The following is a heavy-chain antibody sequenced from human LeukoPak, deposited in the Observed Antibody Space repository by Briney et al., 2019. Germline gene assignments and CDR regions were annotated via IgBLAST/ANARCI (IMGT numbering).Heavy chain of an antibody. CDR1: GFTFDDYG. CDR2: INWNGGST. V-gene: IGHV3-20*04. D-gene: IGHD3-22*01. CDR3: ARESNEYYYDSSGYPWFDP. Sequence: PGGSLRLSCAASGFTFDDYGMSWVRQAPGKGLEGVAGINWNGGSTGYADSVKGRFTISRDNAKNSLYLQMNSLRAEDTALYYCARESNEYYYDSSGYPWFDPWGQGTLVTVSS. J-gene: IGHJ5*02.